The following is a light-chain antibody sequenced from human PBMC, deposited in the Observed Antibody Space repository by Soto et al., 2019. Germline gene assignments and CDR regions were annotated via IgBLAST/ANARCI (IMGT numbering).Light chain of an antibody. V-gene: IGLV2-8*01. CDR1: SSDVGAYDY. J-gene: IGLJ3*02. CDR3: SSHGGSGV. CDR2: EVT. Sequence: QSALTQPPSASGSPGQSVAISCTGTSSDVGAYDYVSWYQQHPGKAPKLIIYEVTKRPSGVPDRFSGSKSGNTASLTVSGLQAEDEADYYCSSHGGSGVFGGGTKVTVL.